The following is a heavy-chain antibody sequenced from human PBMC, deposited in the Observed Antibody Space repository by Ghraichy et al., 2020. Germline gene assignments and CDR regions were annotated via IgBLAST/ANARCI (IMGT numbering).Heavy chain of an antibody. J-gene: IGHJ5*02. D-gene: IGHD2-15*01. CDR2: IDSSGNYI. V-gene: IGHV3-21*04. CDR1: GFTFSNYG. Sequence: GGSLRLSCAVSGFTFSNYGMNWVRQAPGKGLEWVSIIDSSGNYIYYADSVKGRFTISRDNSKNTLYLQMDSLRAEDAAVYYCAKAWGYCSGGTCPSYNWFDPWGQGTRVTVSS. CDR3: AKAWGYCSGGTCPSYNWFDP.